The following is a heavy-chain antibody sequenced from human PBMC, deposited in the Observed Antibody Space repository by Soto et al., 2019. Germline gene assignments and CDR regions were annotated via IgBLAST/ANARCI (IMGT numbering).Heavy chain of an antibody. CDR3: AKSTGGTANGMDV. CDR1: GFTFDEYC. J-gene: IGHJ6*02. CDR2: ISWNSGTI. Sequence: EVQLVESGGGLVQPGRSLRLSCGASGFTFDEYCMHLVRQAPGKGLEWVSGISWNSGTIGYEDSVKGRFTISRDNAKNSLYLQMSSLRAEDTALYYCAKSTGGTANGMDVWGQGTTVTVSS. D-gene: IGHD2-8*02. V-gene: IGHV3-9*01.